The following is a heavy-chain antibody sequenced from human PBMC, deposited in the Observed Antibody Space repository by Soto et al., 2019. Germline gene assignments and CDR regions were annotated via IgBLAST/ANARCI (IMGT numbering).Heavy chain of an antibody. D-gene: IGHD3-16*01. Sequence: PGGSLRLSCAASGFTFSSYGMHWVRQAPGKGLEWVAVISYDGSNKYYADSVKGRFTISRDNSKNTLYLKMNSLRAEDTAVYYCARDAYEYYYYYYGMDVWGQGTTVTVSS. V-gene: IGHV3-30*03. CDR3: ARDAYEYYYYYYGMDV. J-gene: IGHJ6*02. CDR2: ISYDGSNK. CDR1: GFTFSSYG.